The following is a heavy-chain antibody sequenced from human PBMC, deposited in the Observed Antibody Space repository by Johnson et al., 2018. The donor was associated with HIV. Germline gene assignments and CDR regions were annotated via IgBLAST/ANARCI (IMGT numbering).Heavy chain of an antibody. J-gene: IGHJ3*01. CDR2: ISSDGSST. V-gene: IGHV3-74*02. CDR3: ARSGPNWAFDF. CDR1: GFTFSNYW. Sequence: EVQLVESGGGVVQPGRSLRLSCAASGFTFSNYWMHWVRQAPGMGLVWVSRISSDGSSTYYADSVKGRFTISRDNARNTMFLQMNSLRAEDTAVYYCARSGPNWAFDFWGQGTIVTVSS. D-gene: IGHD1-1*01.